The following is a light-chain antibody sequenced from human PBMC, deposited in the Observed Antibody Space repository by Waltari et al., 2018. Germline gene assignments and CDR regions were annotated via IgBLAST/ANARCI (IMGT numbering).Light chain of an antibody. J-gene: IGLJ3*02. CDR3: CSFTSRSTWV. CDR2: DVS. V-gene: IGLV2-14*01. CDR1: SSDVGGYNY. Sequence: QSALTQPASVSGSPGQSITISCTGTSSDVGGYNYVSWYQQHPGKAPKLLIFDVSYRPSGVSDRFSGSKSGNTVSLTISGLQAEDESDYYCCSFTSRSTWVFGGGTKLTVL.